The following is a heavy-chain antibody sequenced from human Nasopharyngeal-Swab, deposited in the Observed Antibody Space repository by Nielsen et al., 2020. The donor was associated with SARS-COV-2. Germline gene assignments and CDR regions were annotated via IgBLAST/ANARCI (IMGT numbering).Heavy chain of an antibody. CDR2: IVVGSGNT. CDR1: GFTFTSSA. J-gene: IGHJ6*02. D-gene: IGHD6-6*01. CDR3: AAAKAARQGYYYYGMDV. Sequence: SVKVSCKASGFTFTSSAVQWVRQARGQRLEWIGWIVVGSGNTNYAQKFQERVTITRDMTTSTAYMELSSLRSEDTAVYYCAAAKAARQGYYYYGMDVWGQGTTVTVSS. V-gene: IGHV1-58*01.